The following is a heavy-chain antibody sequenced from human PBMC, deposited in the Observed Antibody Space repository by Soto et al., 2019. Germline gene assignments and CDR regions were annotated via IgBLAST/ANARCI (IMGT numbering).Heavy chain of an antibody. CDR3: ARRPSVVVTATAYYYYGMDV. D-gene: IGHD2-21*02. Sequence: ASVKVSCKASGYTFTSYAMHWVRQAPGQRLEWMGWINAGNGNTKYSQKFQGRVTIPRDTSASTAYMELSSLRSEDTAVYYCARRPSVVVTATAYYYYGMDVWGQGTTVTVSS. CDR2: INAGNGNT. CDR1: GYTFTSYA. V-gene: IGHV1-3*01. J-gene: IGHJ6*02.